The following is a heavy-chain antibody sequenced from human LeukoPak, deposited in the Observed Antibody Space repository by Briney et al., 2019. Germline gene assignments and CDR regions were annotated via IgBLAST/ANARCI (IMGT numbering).Heavy chain of an antibody. CDR2: ISYDGSNK. V-gene: IGHV3-30*04. CDR1: GFTFDDYA. Sequence: GGSLRLSCAASGFTFDDYAMHWVRQAPGKGLEWVAVISYDGSNKYYADSVKGRFTISRDNSKNTLYLQMNSLRAEDTAVYYCARFGEYYYGSGSYYNYYMDVWGKGTTVTVSS. D-gene: IGHD3-10*01. CDR3: ARFGEYYYGSGSYYNYYMDV. J-gene: IGHJ6*03.